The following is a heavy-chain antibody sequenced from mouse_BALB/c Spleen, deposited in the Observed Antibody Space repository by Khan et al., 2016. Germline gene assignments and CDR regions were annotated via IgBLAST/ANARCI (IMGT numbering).Heavy chain of an antibody. CDR3: ASCGNLVHWYFDV. CDR2: INTHSGVP. Sequence: QIQLVQSGPELKKPGETVRISCKASGYTFTTAGMQWVQKMPGKGLKWIGWINTHSGVPKYAEDFKGRFAFSLETYASTAYLQISNLKNEDTATYFCASCGNLVHWYFDVWGAGTTVTVSS. J-gene: IGHJ1*01. D-gene: IGHD2-1*01. CDR1: GYTFTTAG. V-gene: IGHV9-4*02.